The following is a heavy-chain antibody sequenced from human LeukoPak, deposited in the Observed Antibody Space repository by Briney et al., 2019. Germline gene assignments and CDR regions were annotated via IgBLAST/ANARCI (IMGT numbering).Heavy chain of an antibody. D-gene: IGHD6-13*01. CDR2: FDPEEVET. CDR1: GDTVSELS. Sequence: ASVKVSCKVHGDTVSELSIHWLRQVPGKGLEWMGGFDPEEVETVYAQKFQGRVTMTEDTSTDTVHMDLSSLRPDDTAFYCATTEATAAIERGEGTFEIWGQGTMVIVSS. CDR3: ATTEATAAIERGEGTFEI. J-gene: IGHJ3*02. V-gene: IGHV1-24*01.